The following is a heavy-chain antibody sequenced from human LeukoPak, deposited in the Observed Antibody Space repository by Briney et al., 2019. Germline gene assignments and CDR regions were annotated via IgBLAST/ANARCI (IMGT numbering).Heavy chain of an antibody. CDR1: GYTLTELS. Sequence: ASVKASCKVSGYTLTELSMHWVRQAPGKGLEWMGGFDPEDGETIYAQKFQGRVTMTEDTSTDTAYMELSSLRSEDTAVYYCATKYYYDSSGYYYYFDYWGQGTLVTVSS. D-gene: IGHD3-22*01. J-gene: IGHJ4*02. V-gene: IGHV1-24*01. CDR2: FDPEDGET. CDR3: ATKYYYDSSGYYYYFDY.